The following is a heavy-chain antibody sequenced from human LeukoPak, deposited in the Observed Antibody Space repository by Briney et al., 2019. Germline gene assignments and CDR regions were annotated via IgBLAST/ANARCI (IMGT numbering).Heavy chain of an antibody. Sequence: GPSVKVSCKASGYTFTIYYMHWVRQAPGQGLEWIGIINPSGGSTSYAQKFQGRVTMTRDTSTSTVYMELSSLRSEDTAVYYCARDHQLLGATALDYWGQGTLVTVSS. CDR1: GYTFTIYY. D-gene: IGHD1-26*01. V-gene: IGHV1-46*01. CDR2: INPSGGST. CDR3: ARDHQLLGATALDY. J-gene: IGHJ4*02.